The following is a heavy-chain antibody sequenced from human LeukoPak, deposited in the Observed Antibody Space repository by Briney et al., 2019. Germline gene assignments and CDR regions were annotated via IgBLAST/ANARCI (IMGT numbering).Heavy chain of an antibody. J-gene: IGHJ6*02. CDR2: IYTSGST. Sequence: SETLSLTCTVSGGSISSYYWSWIRQPAGKGLEWIGRIYTSGSTNYNPSLKSRVTISIDTSQNQFSLRLRSVTATDTAVYHCARLTTYDVFSINYYALDVWGQGTPVTVTS. D-gene: IGHD3-9*01. V-gene: IGHV4-4*07. CDR1: GGSISSYY. CDR3: ARLTTYDVFSINYYALDV.